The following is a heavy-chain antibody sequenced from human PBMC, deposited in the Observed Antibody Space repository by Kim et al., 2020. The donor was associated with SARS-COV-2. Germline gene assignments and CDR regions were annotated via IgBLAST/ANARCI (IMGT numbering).Heavy chain of an antibody. V-gene: IGHV3-33*01. CDR3: ARDISARRLDY. J-gene: IGHJ4*02. Sequence: EGSLRLSCAASGFIFKNHGMHWVRQAPGKGLEWVAVIWYDGSNTYYIESVKGRFTVSRDNSKNMLYLQMSSLRADDTAVYYCARDISARRLDYWGQGTPVTVSS. D-gene: IGHD6-6*01. CDR2: IWYDGSNT. CDR1: GFIFKNHG.